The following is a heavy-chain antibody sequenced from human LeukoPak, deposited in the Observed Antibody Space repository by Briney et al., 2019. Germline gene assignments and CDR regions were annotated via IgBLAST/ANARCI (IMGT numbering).Heavy chain of an antibody. CDR1: GYTFTNYY. V-gene: IGHV1-46*01. D-gene: IGHD4/OR15-4a*01. J-gene: IGHJ3*02. Sequence: ASVKVSCKASGYTFTNYYMHWVRQAPGPGLEWMGIINPSGGSTSYAQKFQGRVTMTRDTSTSTVYMELRSLRSEDTAVYYCARYMVRGAFDIWGQGTMVTVSS. CDR2: INPSGGST. CDR3: ARYMVRGAFDI.